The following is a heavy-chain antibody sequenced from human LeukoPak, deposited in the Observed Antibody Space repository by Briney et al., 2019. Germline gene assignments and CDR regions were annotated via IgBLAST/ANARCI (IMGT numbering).Heavy chain of an antibody. J-gene: IGHJ5*01. CDR2: INGGGSST. V-gene: IGHV3-74*03. CDR3: AREKGSSNYDS. CDR1: GFTFNTYW. D-gene: IGHD4-11*01. Sequence: GGSLRLSCAASGFTFNTYWMHWVRQVPGKGLVWVSRINGGGSSTAYADSVKDRFTISRDNAKNTVYLQMNSLRAEDTAVYYCAREKGSSNYDSWGQGTLVTVSS.